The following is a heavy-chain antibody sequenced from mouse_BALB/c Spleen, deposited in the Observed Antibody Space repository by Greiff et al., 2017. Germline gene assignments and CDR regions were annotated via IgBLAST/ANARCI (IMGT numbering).Heavy chain of an antibody. D-gene: IGHD4-1*02. J-gene: IGHJ4*01. CDR3: ARQLHYAMDY. CDR2: IDPANGNT. Sequence: EVKLQESGAELVKPGASVKLSCTASGFNIKDTYMHWVKQRPEQGLEWIGRIDPANGNTKYDPKFQGKATITADTSSNTAYLQLSSLTSEDTAVYYCARQLHYAMDYWGQGTSVTVSS. CDR1: GFNIKDTY. V-gene: IGHV14-3*02.